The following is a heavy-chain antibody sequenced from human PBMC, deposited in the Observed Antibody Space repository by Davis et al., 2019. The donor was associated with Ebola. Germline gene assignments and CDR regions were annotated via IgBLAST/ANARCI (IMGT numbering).Heavy chain of an antibody. CDR1: GFTFSSYG. J-gene: IGHJ4*02. CDR3: ARLRRRGGDPRDFDY. D-gene: IGHD3-10*01. Sequence: GGSLRLSCAASGFTFSSYGMHWVRQAPGKGLEWVAFIRYDGSNKYYADSVKGRFTISRDNSKNTLYLQMNSLRAEDTAVYYCARLRRRGGDPRDFDYWGQGTLVTVSS. CDR2: IRYDGSNK. V-gene: IGHV3-30*02.